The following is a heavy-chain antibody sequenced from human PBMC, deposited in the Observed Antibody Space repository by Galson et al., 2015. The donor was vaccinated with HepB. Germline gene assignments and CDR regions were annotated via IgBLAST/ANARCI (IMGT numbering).Heavy chain of an antibody. CDR2: INHSGST. V-gene: IGHV4-34*01. Sequence: SETLSLTCAVYGGSFSGYYWSWIRQPPGKGLEWIGEINHSGSTNYNPSLKSRVTISVDTSKNQFSLKLSSVTAADTAVYYCARGRSSWDIYYYYYGMDVWGQGTTVTVSS. J-gene: IGHJ6*02. CDR1: GGSFSGYY. D-gene: IGHD6-13*01. CDR3: ARGRSSWDIYYYYYGMDV.